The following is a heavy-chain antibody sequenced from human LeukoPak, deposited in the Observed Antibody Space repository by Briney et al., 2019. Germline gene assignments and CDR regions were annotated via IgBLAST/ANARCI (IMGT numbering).Heavy chain of an antibody. CDR1: GGSISSYY. CDR2: IYTSGST. V-gene: IGHV4-4*07. Sequence: ETLSLTCTVSGGSISSYYWSWLRQPAGKGLEWIGRIYTSGSTNYNPSLTSRGTMSVDTSNNQFSLKLSSVTAADTAVCYCARDQVAGTNWFDPWGQGTLVTVSS. CDR3: ARDQVAGTNWFDP. J-gene: IGHJ5*02. D-gene: IGHD6-19*01.